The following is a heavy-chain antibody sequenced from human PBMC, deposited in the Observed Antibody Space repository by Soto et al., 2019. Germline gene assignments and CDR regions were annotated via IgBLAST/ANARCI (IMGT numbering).Heavy chain of an antibody. D-gene: IGHD4-17*01. J-gene: IGHJ6*02. V-gene: IGHV1-18*01. CDR2: INGYNGNT. CDR3: AREGDYPYYYEGMDV. CDR1: GYTFTRYG. Sequence: QVQLVQSGAEVKKPGASVKVSCKASGYTFTRYGITWVRQARGQGLEWMGWINGYNGNTKYAQKLQGRVTMTTDTSTSTAYMELRSLTSADTAVYYCAREGDYPYYYEGMDVWGQGTTVTVSS.